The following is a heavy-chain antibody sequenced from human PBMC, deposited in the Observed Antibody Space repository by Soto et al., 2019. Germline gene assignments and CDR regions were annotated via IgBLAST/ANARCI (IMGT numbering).Heavy chain of an antibody. J-gene: IGHJ4*02. D-gene: IGHD6-19*01. Sequence: GSLRLSCAASGFTFSSYAMSWVRQAPGKGLEWVSAISGSGGSTYYADSVKGRFTISRDNSKNTLYLQMNSLRAEDTAVYYCAKGSGSSGCFDYWGQGTLVTVSS. CDR2: ISGSGGST. CDR3: AKGSGSSGCFDY. CDR1: GFTFSSYA. V-gene: IGHV3-23*01.